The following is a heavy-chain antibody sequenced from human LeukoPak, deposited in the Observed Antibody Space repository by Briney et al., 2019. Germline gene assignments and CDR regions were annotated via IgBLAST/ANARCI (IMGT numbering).Heavy chain of an antibody. Sequence: GRSLRLSCAASGFTFDDYAMHWVRQAPGKGLEWVSGISWNSGSIGYADSVKGRFTISRDNAKNSLYLQMNSLRAEDMALYYCAKGAAGYYYYYLDVWGKGDTVTVSS. D-gene: IGHD1-14*01. CDR3: AKGAAGYYYYYLDV. J-gene: IGHJ6*03. CDR1: GFTFDDYA. CDR2: ISWNSGSI. V-gene: IGHV3-9*03.